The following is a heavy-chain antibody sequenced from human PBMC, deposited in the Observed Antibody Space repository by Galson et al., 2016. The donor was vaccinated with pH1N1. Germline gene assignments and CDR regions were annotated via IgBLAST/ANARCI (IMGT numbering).Heavy chain of an antibody. CDR2: ISGSGGAT. J-gene: IGHJ4*02. V-gene: IGHV3-23*01. D-gene: IGHD2-2*01. CDR3: ASGRGYCDTTGCYVDY. CDR1: GFTFRSYA. Sequence: SLRLSCAASGFTFRSYAMNWVRQAPGKGLEWVSAISGSGGATYYADSVKGRFTISRDNAKNSVYLQMNSLRAEDTAVYYCASGRGYCDTTGCYVDYWGQGTLVTVSS.